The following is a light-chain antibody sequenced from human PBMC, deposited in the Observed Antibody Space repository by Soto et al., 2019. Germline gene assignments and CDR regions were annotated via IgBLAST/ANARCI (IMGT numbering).Light chain of an antibody. CDR3: QQYGRSPFT. J-gene: IGKJ3*01. CDR1: QSVSSNN. V-gene: IGKV3-20*01. CDR2: GAS. Sequence: EIVLTQSPGTLSLSPGERATLSCRASQSVSSNNLAWYQQRPGQAPRVVIYGASTSATGIPERFSGSGSGTAFTLTISRLEPEDFAVYYCQQYGRSPFTFGPGTKVDIK.